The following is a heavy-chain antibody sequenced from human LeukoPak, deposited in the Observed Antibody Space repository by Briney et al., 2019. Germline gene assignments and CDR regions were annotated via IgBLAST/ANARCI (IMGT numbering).Heavy chain of an antibody. CDR2: INHSGST. Sequence: SETLSLTCAVYGGSFSGYYWSWIRQPPGKGLEWIGEINHSGSTNYNPSLKSRVTISVDTSKNQFSLKLSSVTAAGTAVYYCASDKSHSSGYYGWFGPWGQGTLVTVSS. D-gene: IGHD3-22*01. J-gene: IGHJ5*02. CDR3: ASDKSHSSGYYGWFGP. CDR1: GGSFSGYY. V-gene: IGHV4-34*01.